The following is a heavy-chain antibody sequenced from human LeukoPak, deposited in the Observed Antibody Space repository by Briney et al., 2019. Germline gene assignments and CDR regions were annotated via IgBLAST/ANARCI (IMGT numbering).Heavy chain of an antibody. CDR3: ARELIAEYYFDY. D-gene: IGHD6-13*01. V-gene: IGHV4-34*01. CDR2: INHSGST. J-gene: IGHJ4*02. CDR1: GGSFSGYY. Sequence: SETLSLTCAVYGGSFSGYYWSWIRQPPGKGLEWIGEINHSGSTNYNPSLKSRVTMSVDTSKNQFSLKLSSVTAADTAVYYCARELIAEYYFDYWGQGTLVTVSS.